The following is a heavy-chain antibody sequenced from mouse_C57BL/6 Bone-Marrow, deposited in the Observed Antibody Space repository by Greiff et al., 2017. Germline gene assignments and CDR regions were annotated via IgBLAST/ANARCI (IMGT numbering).Heavy chain of an antibody. J-gene: IGHJ2*01. CDR3: ARGGNYGGYYFDY. Sequence: VMLVESGAELVKPGASVKMSCKASGYTFTTYPLEWMKQNHGKSLEWIGNFHPYNDDTKYNEKFKGKDTLTVEKSSSTVYLELSRLTSDDSAVYYCARGGNYGGYYFDYWGQGTTLTVSS. D-gene: IGHD2-1*01. V-gene: IGHV1-47*01. CDR1: GYTFTTYP. CDR2: FHPYNDDT.